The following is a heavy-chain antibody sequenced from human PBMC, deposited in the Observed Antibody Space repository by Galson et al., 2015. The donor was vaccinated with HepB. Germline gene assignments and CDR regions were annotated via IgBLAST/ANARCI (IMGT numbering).Heavy chain of an antibody. CDR3: AKEGRGGFWGGDAFDI. CDR1: GFTFSSYA. V-gene: IGHV3-23*01. Sequence: SLRLSCAASGFTFSSYAMSWVRQAPGKGLEWVSAISGSGGSTYYADSVKGRFTISRDNSKNTLYLQMNSLRAEDTAVYYCAKEGRGGFWGGDAFDIWGQGTMVTVSS. J-gene: IGHJ3*02. CDR2: ISGSGGST. D-gene: IGHD3-16*01.